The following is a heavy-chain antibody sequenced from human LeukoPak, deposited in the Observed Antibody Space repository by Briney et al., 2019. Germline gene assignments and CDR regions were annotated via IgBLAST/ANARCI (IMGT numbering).Heavy chain of an antibody. D-gene: IGHD3-10*01. CDR2: IWYDGSNK. CDR1: GFTFSSYG. J-gene: IGHJ3*02. CDR3: ARGVLMVRGVTHGAFDI. Sequence: GGSLRLSCAASGFTFSSYGMHWVRQAPGKGLEWVAVIWYDGSNKYYADSVKGRFTISRDNSKNTLYLQMNSLRAEDTAVYYCARGVLMVRGVTHGAFDIWGQGTMVTVSS. V-gene: IGHV3-33*01.